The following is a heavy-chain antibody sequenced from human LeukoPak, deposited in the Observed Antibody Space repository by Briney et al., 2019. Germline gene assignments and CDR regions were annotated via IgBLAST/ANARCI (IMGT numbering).Heavy chain of an antibody. CDR1: GFTFSSYA. CDR2: ISGSGGST. CDR3: AKRQEYSGSYIAFDI. J-gene: IGHJ3*02. V-gene: IGHV3-23*01. Sequence: GGSLRLSCAASGFTFSSYAMSWVRQAPGKGLEWVSAISGSGGSTYYADSVKGRFTISRDNSRNTLYLQMNSLRAEDTAVYYCAKRQEYSGSYIAFDIWGQGTMVSVSS. D-gene: IGHD1-26*01.